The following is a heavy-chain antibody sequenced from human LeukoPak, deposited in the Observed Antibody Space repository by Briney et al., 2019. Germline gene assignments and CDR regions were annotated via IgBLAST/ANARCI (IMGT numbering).Heavy chain of an antibody. D-gene: IGHD1-26*01. J-gene: IGHJ4*02. CDR2: ISYDGSNK. Sequence: GGSLRLSCAASGFTFSSYGMHWVRQAPGKGLEWVAVISYDGSNKYYADSVKGRFSISRDNSKNTLYLQMNSLRAEDTAVYYCASPISGSYLGEFDYWGQGTLVTVSS. CDR1: GFTFSSYG. CDR3: ASPISGSYLGEFDY. V-gene: IGHV3-30*03.